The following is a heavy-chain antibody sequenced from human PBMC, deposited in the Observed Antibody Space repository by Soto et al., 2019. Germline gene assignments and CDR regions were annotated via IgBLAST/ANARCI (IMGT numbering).Heavy chain of an antibody. CDR2: ISSSSSTI. D-gene: IGHD6-19*01. V-gene: IGHV3-48*01. J-gene: IGHJ2*01. CDR3: AREGEKQWKTFWYLDL. CDR1: GFTFSSYS. Sequence: PGGSLRLSCAASGFTFSSYSMNWVRPAPGKGLEWVSYISSSSSTIYYADSVKGRFTISRDNDKTSLYLQMNSLRAEDTAVYYCAREGEKQWKTFWYLDLWGRGTRVTVSS.